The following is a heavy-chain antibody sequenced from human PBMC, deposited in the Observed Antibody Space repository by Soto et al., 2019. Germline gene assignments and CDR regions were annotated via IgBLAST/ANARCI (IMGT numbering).Heavy chain of an antibody. CDR1: GGSISRSDYY. J-gene: IGHJ3*02. CDR2: IYYSGNS. CDR3: VSGSYTVYAFDI. Sequence: QLQLQESGPGLVKPSETLSLICTVSGGSISRSDYYWGWIRQPPGKGLEWVGSIYYSGNSYYNPSLQSRVTIYVDTSNNQFSLNLNSVTAAESAVYYCVSGSYTVYAFDIWGQGTVVTVSS. V-gene: IGHV4-39*01. D-gene: IGHD3-10*01.